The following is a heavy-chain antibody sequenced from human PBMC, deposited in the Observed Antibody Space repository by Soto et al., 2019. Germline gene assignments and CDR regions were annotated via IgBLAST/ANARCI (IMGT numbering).Heavy chain of an antibody. CDR2: IFHSGDT. D-gene: IGHD6-19*01. CDR3: AYSTGWYRHDV. J-gene: IGHJ3*01. CDR1: GDSISNSRW. Sequence: QVQLQESGPGLVKPSGTLSLTCAVSGDSISNSRWWTWVRQPPGKGLEWIGDIFHSGDTNYNPSLKSRVFISVDNSQTQFSLKVSSVTAAATAVYYCAYSTGWYRHDVWGQGTLVTVSS. V-gene: IGHV4-4*02.